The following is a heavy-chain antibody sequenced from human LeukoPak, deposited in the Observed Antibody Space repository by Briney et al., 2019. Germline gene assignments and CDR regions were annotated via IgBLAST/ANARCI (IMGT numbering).Heavy chain of an antibody. CDR3: AKDGQRWLQPPYYYYYMDV. CDR2: ISGSGGST. V-gene: IGHV3-23*01. CDR1: GFTFDDYA. Sequence: PGGSLRLSCAASGFTFDDYAMHWVRQAPGKGLEWVSAISGSGGSTYYTDSVKGRFTISRDNSKNTLYLQMNSLRAEDTAVYYCAKDGQRWLQPPYYYYYMDVWGKGTTVSVSS. D-gene: IGHD5-24*01. J-gene: IGHJ6*03.